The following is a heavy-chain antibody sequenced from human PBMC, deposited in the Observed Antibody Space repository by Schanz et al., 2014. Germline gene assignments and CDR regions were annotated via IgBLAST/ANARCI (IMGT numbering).Heavy chain of an antibody. V-gene: IGHV1-18*01. Sequence: QVQLVQSGAEVRKPGASVKVSCKASGYTFISYGISWVRQAPGQGLEWLGWISGSNGNTNSAQKLQGRVTMTTDTSTSTAYMELRSLRSDDTAVYYCARGGYSSGWYDRDIAHFDYWGQGTLVTVSS. J-gene: IGHJ4*02. CDR1: GYTFISYG. CDR3: ARGGYSSGWYDRDIAHFDY. CDR2: ISGSNGNT. D-gene: IGHD6-19*01.